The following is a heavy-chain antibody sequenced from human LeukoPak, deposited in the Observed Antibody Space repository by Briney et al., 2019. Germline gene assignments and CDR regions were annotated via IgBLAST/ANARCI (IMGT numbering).Heavy chain of an antibody. V-gene: IGHV3-33*06. D-gene: IGHD2-21*01. CDR3: AKEHIVVPWIFDP. Sequence: GGSLRLSCAASGFTFSSYGMHWVRQAPGKGLEWVAVIWYSGSNKYYADSVKGRFTISRDNSKNTLYLQMNSLRAEDTAVYYCAKEHIVVPWIFDPWGQGTLVTVSS. CDR1: GFTFSSYG. CDR2: IWYSGSNK. J-gene: IGHJ5*02.